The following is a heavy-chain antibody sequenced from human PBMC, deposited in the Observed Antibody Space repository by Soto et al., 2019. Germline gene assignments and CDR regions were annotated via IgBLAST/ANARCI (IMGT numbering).Heavy chain of an antibody. J-gene: IGHJ6*02. CDR2: FIPIFGTA. V-gene: IGHV1-69*01. Sequence: QVQLVQSGAEVKKPGSSVKVSCKASGGTFSSYAISWVRQAPGQGLEWMGGFIPIFGTANYAQKFQGRVTITADESTSTAYIELSSLRSEDTAVYYCARGVVGATSGDYYYGMDVWGQGITVTVSS. CDR1: GGTFSSYA. D-gene: IGHD1-26*01. CDR3: ARGVVGATSGDYYYGMDV.